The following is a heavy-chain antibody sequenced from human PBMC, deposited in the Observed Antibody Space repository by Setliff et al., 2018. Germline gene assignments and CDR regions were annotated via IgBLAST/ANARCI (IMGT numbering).Heavy chain of an antibody. J-gene: IGHJ4*02. Sequence: PSETLSLTCAVYSGSFSGYYWSWIRQPPGKGLEWIGEINQSGSTNYNPSLKGRVTISVDTSKNQFSLKLSSVTAADTAVYYCARGYFPSESSSYFYAYWGQGTLVTVSS. D-gene: IGHD3-22*01. CDR1: SGSFSGYY. CDR3: ARGYFPSESSSYFYAY. V-gene: IGHV4-34*01. CDR2: INQSGST.